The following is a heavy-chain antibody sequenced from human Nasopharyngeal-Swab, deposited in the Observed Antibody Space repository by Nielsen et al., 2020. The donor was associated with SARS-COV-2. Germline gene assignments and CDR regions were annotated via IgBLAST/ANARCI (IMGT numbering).Heavy chain of an antibody. Sequence: GESLKISCAASGFTFSNYSMNWVRQAPGKGLEWVSSISSSTSYIYYADSVKGRFTISRDNAKNSLYLQMNSLRAEDTAVYYCARDGFGESPYYYYYGMDVWGQGITVTVSS. J-gene: IGHJ6*02. CDR3: ARDGFGESPYYYYYGMDV. V-gene: IGHV3-21*01. CDR1: GFTFSNYS. D-gene: IGHD3-10*01. CDR2: ISSSTSYI.